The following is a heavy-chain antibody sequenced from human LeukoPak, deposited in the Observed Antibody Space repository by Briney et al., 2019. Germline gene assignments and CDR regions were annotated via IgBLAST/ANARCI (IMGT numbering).Heavy chain of an antibody. CDR3: AKGDSGYSYGHTDY. J-gene: IGHJ4*02. D-gene: IGHD5-18*01. CDR1: GFTFSGSA. V-gene: IGHV3-73*01. CDR2: IRSKANSYAT. Sequence: GGSLRLSCAASGFTFSGSAMHWVRQASGKGLEWVGRIRSKANSYATAYAASVKGRFTISRDNSKNTLYLQMNSLRAEDTAVYYCAKGDSGYSYGHTDYWGQGTLVTVSS.